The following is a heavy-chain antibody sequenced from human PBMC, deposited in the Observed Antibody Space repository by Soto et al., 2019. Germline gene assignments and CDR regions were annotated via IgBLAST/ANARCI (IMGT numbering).Heavy chain of an antibody. CDR2: ISDDGSNK. Sequence: GGSLRLSCAASGFTFSNYALHWVRQAPGKGLEWVAVISDDGSNKYYADSVKGRFTISRDNSKNTLYLQMNSLRAEDTAVYYCAIYRFASSWSYFYDGGQGPPVPVSS. D-gene: IGHD6-13*01. CDR1: GFTFSNYA. V-gene: IGHV3-30-3*01. J-gene: IGHJ4*02. CDR3: AIYRFASSWSYFYD.